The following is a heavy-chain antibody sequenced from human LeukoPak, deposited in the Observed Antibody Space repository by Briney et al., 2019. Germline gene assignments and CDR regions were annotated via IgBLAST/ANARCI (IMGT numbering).Heavy chain of an antibody. CDR1: GFRFNSYW. J-gene: IGHJ3*01. Sequence: GESLKISRKGSGFRFNSYWIALVRQMPGKGLEWMGIIYPDDSDTRYSPSFQGQVTISADKSVRTAYLQWSSLKASDTAMYYCARPDITSYYDSRGYDTFDLSSQGTMVTVSS. CDR2: IYPDDSDT. CDR3: ARPDITSYYDSRGYDTFDL. V-gene: IGHV5-51*01. D-gene: IGHD3-22*01.